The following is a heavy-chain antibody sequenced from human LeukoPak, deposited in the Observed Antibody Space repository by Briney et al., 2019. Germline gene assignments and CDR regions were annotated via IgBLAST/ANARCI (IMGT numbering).Heavy chain of an antibody. CDR2: ISYDGSNK. J-gene: IGHJ4*02. Sequence: GGSLRLSCAASGFTFSSYAMHWVRQAPGKGLEWGAVISYDGSNKYYADSVKGRFTISRDNSKNTLYLQMNSLRAEDTAVYYCARDYYIGGFDYWGQGTLVTVSS. D-gene: IGHD3-10*01. CDR3: ARDYYIGGFDY. V-gene: IGHV3-30*04. CDR1: GFTFSSYA.